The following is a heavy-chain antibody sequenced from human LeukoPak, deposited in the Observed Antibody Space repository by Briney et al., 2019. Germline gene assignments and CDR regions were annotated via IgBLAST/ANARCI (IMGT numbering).Heavy chain of an antibody. J-gene: IGHJ4*02. CDR1: GYTFTTYY. CDR3: ARGRAVRGVITRRPLLYYFDY. D-gene: IGHD3-10*01. Sequence: ASVKVSCKASGYTFTTYYVHWVRQAPGQGLEWMGIINPSGGSTTYAQKFQGRVTMTRNTSISTAYMELSSLRSEDTAVYYCARGRAVRGVITRRPLLYYFDYWGQGTLATVSS. CDR2: INPSGGST. V-gene: IGHV1-46*01.